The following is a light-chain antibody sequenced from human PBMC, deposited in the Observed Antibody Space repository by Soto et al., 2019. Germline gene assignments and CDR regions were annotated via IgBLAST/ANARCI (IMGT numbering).Light chain of an antibody. J-gene: IGLJ1*01. CDR1: NSDVGGYNY. CDR3: CSYAGTFSLV. V-gene: IGLV2-11*01. CDR2: DVT. Sequence: QSALTQPRSVSGSPGQSVTISCTGTNSDVGGYNYVSWYQQHPGKAPKLMLFDVTKRPSGVPDRFSGSKSGNTASLTISGLQAEDEADYYCCSYAGTFSLVFGTGTKVTVL.